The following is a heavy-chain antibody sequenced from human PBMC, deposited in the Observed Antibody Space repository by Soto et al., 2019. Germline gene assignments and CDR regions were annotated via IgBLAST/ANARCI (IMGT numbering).Heavy chain of an antibody. D-gene: IGHD2-15*01. J-gene: IGHJ6*02. CDR1: GFTFRTYT. Sequence: GGSLRLSCISSGFTFRTYTKNWVRQAPGKGLEWVSGIRGFSPYTFYAESVKGRFTISRDNAKNSLYLQMNSLRAEDTAVYYCARDRGYDAHDYYYNAMDVWGQGTPVTVSS. V-gene: IGHV3-21*01. CDR3: ARDRGYDAHDYYYNAMDV. CDR2: IRGFSPYT.